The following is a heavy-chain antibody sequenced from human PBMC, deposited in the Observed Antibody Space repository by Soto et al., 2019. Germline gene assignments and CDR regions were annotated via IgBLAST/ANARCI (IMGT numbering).Heavy chain of an antibody. CDR1: GDSISSGGYY. CDR2: IFYSGRA. CDR3: ARVYSSYDIRCCDH. V-gene: IGHV4-31*03. D-gene: IGHD3-9*01. J-gene: IGHJ4*02. Sequence: QVQLQESGPGLVKPSQTLSLTCSVSGDSISSGGYYWSWIRQHPGKGLEWIGYIFYSGRAYYNPSLKSRVTVSVDTSKNQFSLKLRSLTAADTAVYYCARVYSSYDIRCCDHWGQGTLVTVSS.